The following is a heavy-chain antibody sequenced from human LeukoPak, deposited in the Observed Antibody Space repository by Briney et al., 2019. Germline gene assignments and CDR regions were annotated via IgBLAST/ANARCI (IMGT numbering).Heavy chain of an antibody. D-gene: IGHD4-17*01. J-gene: IGHJ5*02. CDR2: IYYSGST. CDR3: ARQGDDYGLNWFDP. Sequence: KTSETLSLTCTVSGGSISSYYWSWIRQPPGKGLEWIGYIYYSGSTNYNPSLKSRVTISVDTSKNQFSLKLSSVTAADTAVYYCARQGDDYGLNWFDPWGQGTLVTVSS. V-gene: IGHV4-59*08. CDR1: GGSISSYY.